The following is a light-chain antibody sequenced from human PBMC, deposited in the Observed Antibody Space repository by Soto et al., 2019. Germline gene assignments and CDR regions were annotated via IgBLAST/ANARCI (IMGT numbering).Light chain of an antibody. CDR2: ATS. CDR3: QQRSNWPPEIT. CDR1: QSVSSSY. V-gene: IGKV3D-20*02. J-gene: IGKJ5*01. Sequence: EIVLTQSPGTLSLSPGERATLSCRSSQSVSSSYLAWYQQKPGQAPRLLIYATSTRATGIPDRFSGSGSGTDFTLTISRLEPEDFAVYYCQQRSNWPPEITFGQGTRLEI.